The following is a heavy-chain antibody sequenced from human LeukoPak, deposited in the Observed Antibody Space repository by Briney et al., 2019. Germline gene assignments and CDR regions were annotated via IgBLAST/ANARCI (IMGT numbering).Heavy chain of an antibody. J-gene: IGHJ4*02. Sequence: PGGSLRLSCAASGFTFSDYSMNWVRQAPGKGLEWVSSISSSTTYIYYADSVKGRFTVSRDNAKNSLYLQMNSLRAEDTAVYCCARGNAFFDYWGQGTLVTVSS. V-gene: IGHV3-21*01. CDR3: ARGNAFFDY. CDR1: GFTFSDYS. CDR2: ISSSTTYI. D-gene: IGHD1-1*01.